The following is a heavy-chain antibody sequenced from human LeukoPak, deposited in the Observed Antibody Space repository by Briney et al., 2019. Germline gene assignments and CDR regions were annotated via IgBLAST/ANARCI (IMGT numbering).Heavy chain of an antibody. CDR2: ISKDGRKN. D-gene: IGHD3-16*01. J-gene: IGHJ4*02. V-gene: IGHV3-30*04. CDR3: ARDLLDYGTAYYDVGIFDS. Sequence: GRSLTLSCEASGLSISTSGVHWVRQAPGKGLEWMAVISKDGRKNHYADSVKGRFTISRDNSKITLFLQMSRLRPEDTGIYYCARDLLDYGTAYYDVGIFDSWGQGTRVTVSS. CDR1: GLSISTSG.